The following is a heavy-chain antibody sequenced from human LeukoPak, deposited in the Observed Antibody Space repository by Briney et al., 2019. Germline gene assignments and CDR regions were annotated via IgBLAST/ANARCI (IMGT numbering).Heavy chain of an antibody. J-gene: IGHJ4*02. CDR1: GFTFSSYG. Sequence: PGGSLRLSCAASGFTFSSYGMHWVRQAPGKGLKWVAFIRYDGSNKYYADSVKGRFTISRDNSKNTLYLQMNSLRAEDTAVYYCAKGYGVVPAASGHWGQGTLVTVSS. CDR3: AKGYGVVPAASGH. D-gene: IGHD2-2*01. V-gene: IGHV3-30*02. CDR2: IRYDGSNK.